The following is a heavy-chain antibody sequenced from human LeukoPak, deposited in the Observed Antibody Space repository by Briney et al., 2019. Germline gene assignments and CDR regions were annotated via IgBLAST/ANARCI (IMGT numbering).Heavy chain of an antibody. Sequence: SETLSLTCAVYGGSFSGYYWSWIRQPPGKGLEWIGEINHNGSTNYNPSLKSRVTISVDTSKNQFSLKLSSVTAADTAVYYCARDRGGYDGNFDYWGQGTLVTVSS. CDR2: INHNGST. V-gene: IGHV4-34*01. CDR3: ARDRGGYDGNFDY. J-gene: IGHJ4*02. CDR1: GGSFSGYY. D-gene: IGHD5-12*01.